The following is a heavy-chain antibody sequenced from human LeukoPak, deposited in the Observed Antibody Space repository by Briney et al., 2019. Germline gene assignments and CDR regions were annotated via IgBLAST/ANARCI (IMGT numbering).Heavy chain of an antibody. CDR3: AVFVVVVIS. D-gene: IGHD3-22*01. V-gene: IGHV3-30*02. Sequence: GGSLKLSCAASGFPFSSYVMHWVRQAPGKRLGGVAFIRYDGSNKYYADSVKGRFTISRDNSKNTLYLQMNSLRAEDTAVYYCAVFVVVVISWGQGTLVTVSS. CDR2: IRYDGSNK. CDR1: GFPFSSYV. J-gene: IGHJ4*02.